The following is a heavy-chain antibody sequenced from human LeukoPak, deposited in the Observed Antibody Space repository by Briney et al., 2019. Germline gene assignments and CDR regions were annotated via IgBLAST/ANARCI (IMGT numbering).Heavy chain of an antibody. CDR1: GFTFSQYA. V-gene: IGHV3-23*01. Sequence: GGSLRLSCEASGFTFSQYAMSWVRQAPGKGLEWVSAIGGRGISTYYTASVKGRFTISRDNPKNTLHLQMNSLRAEDTAVYYCAKYEPMLWWISYFDYWGQGTLVTVSS. CDR2: IGGRGIST. D-gene: IGHD4/OR15-4a*01. J-gene: IGHJ4*02. CDR3: AKYEPMLWWISYFDY.